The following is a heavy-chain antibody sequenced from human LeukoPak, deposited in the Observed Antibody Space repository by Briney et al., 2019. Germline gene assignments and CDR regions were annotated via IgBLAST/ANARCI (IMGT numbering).Heavy chain of an antibody. CDR3: ARLFWRTAGY. Sequence: SETLSLTCAVYGGSFSGYYWSWIRQPPGEGLEWIGEINHSGSTNYNPSLKSRVTISVDTSKNQFSLKLSSVTAADTAVYYCARLFWRTAGYWGQGTLVTVSS. CDR2: INHSGST. J-gene: IGHJ4*02. CDR1: GGSFSGYY. V-gene: IGHV4-34*01. D-gene: IGHD3-9*01.